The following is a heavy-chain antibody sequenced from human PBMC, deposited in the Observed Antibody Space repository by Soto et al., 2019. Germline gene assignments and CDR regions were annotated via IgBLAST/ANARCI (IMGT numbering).Heavy chain of an antibody. Sequence: SVKVSCYVSGHHVTKVSIDWSRHSLGTGLECMGGFDPKDGLPIYAQKFQGRVIMTEDASTNTIHLDVESLRYDDTAVYYCQTVVGLGRYYFDMWGQGTLVTVSS. D-gene: IGHD3-9*01. CDR2: FDPKDGLP. V-gene: IGHV1-24*01. CDR1: GHHVTKVS. J-gene: IGHJ4*02. CDR3: QTVVGLGRYYFDM.